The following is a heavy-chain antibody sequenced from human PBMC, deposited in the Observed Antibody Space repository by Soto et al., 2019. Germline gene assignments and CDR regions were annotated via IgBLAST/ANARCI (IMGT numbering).Heavy chain of an antibody. J-gene: IGHJ6*02. D-gene: IGHD2-2*01. CDR3: AADQGIGYCSSTSCYWGYYYGMDV. CDR1: GFTFTSSA. Sequence: ASVKVSCKASGFTFTSSAMQWVRQARGQRLEWIGWIVVGSGNTNYAQKFQERVTITRDMSTSTAYMELSSLRSEDTAVYYCAADQGIGYCSSTSCYWGYYYGMDVWGQGTTVTVSS. CDR2: IVVGSGNT. V-gene: IGHV1-58*02.